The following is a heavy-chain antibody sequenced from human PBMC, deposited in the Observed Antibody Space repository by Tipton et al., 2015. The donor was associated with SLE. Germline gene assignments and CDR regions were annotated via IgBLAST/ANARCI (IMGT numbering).Heavy chain of an antibody. J-gene: IGHJ4*02. D-gene: IGHD3-10*01. CDR2: IKNDGSDK. V-gene: IGHV3-7*01. CDR3: ARDLRGVSPHFDS. Sequence: SLRLSCEASGFTLSNYWMSWVRQAPGRGLEWVASIKNDGSDKYYVASVKGRFTISRDTDKNSLHLQMNRLRVEDTATYHCARDLRGVSPHFDSWGQGTLVTVSS. CDR1: GFTLSNYW.